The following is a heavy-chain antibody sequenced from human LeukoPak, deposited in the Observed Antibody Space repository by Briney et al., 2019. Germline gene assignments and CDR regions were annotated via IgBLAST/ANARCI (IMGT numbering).Heavy chain of an antibody. V-gene: IGHV3-30*02. CDR3: AKDSRTTVTTGFDY. CDR1: GFTFSTYG. J-gene: IGHJ4*02. CDR2: IRYDGSNK. D-gene: IGHD4-17*01. Sequence: PGGSLRLSCAASGFTFSTYGMHWVRQAPGKGLEWVAFIRYDGSNKYYADSVKGRFTISRDNSKNTLYLQMNSLRAEDTAVYYCAKDSRTTVTTGFDYWGQGTLVTVSS.